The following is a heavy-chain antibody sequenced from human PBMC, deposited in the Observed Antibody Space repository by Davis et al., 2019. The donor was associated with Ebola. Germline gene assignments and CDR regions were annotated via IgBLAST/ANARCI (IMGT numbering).Heavy chain of an antibody. J-gene: IGHJ6*02. CDR1: GGSISSYY. CDR2: IYYSGST. D-gene: IGHD6-13*01. Sequence: MPSETLSLTCTVSGGSISSYYWSWIRQPPGKGLEWIGYIYYSGSTNYNPSLKRRVTISVDTSKNQFSLKLSSVTAADTAVYYCARHGSSSWGYYYYGMDVWAKGPRSPSP. CDR3: ARHGSSSWGYYYYGMDV. V-gene: IGHV4-59*08.